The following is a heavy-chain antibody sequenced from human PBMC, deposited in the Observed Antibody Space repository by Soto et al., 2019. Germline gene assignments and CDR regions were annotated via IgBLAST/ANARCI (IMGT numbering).Heavy chain of an antibody. J-gene: IGHJ6*02. CDR3: SIVGATIDNYNSVMAV. Sequence: GESLKISCKGSGYSFTSYWISWVRQMPGKGLEWMGRIDPSDSYTNYSPSFQGHVTISADKSISTAYLQWSSLKASDTAMYYCSIVGATIDNYNSVMAVGGQGTTVPVS. D-gene: IGHD1-26*01. CDR1: GYSFTSYW. CDR2: IDPSDSYT. V-gene: IGHV5-10-1*01.